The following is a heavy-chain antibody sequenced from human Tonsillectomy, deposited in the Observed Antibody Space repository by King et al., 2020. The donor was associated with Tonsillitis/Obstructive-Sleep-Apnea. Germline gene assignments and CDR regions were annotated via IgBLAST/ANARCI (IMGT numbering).Heavy chain of an antibody. CDR1: GGTFSSYA. J-gene: IGHJ5*02. CDR3: ARDGDCSSTSCYAESWFDP. CDR2: IIPIFGTA. V-gene: IGHV1-69*01. Sequence: QLVQSGAEVKKPGSSVKVSCKASGGTFSSYAISWVRQAPGQGLEWMGGIIPIFGTANYAQKFQGRVTITADESTSTAYRELSSLRSEASAVYYCARDGDCSSTSCYAESWFDPWGQGTLVTVSS. D-gene: IGHD2-2*01.